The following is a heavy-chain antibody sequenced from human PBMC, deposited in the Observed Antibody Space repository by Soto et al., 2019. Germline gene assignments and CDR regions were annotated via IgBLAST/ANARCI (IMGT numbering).Heavy chain of an antibody. CDR1: SGSISSDY. CDR2: IYTSGST. V-gene: IGHV4-4*07. D-gene: IGHD3-3*01. CDR3: ARESANYDFWSGYLPGWFDP. Sequence: SETLSLTCTVSSGSISSDYWSWIRQPAWKGLEWIGRIYTSGSTGYNPSLKSRVTRSVDTSKNQFSLKLSSVTAADTAVYYCARESANYDFWSGYLPGWFDPWGQGTLVTVS. J-gene: IGHJ5*02.